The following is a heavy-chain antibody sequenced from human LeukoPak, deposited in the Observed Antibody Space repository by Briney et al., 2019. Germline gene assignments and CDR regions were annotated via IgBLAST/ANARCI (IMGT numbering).Heavy chain of an antibody. J-gene: IGHJ4*02. CDR1: GYTFTSFD. Sequence: ASVKVSCKASGYTFTSFDMNWVRQATGQGLEWMGWMNPNTGNTGYAQKFRGRVTMTRNTSIRTAYMELSSLSSEDTAVYYCARKFLGSRGYYFDYWGQGTLVTVSS. V-gene: IGHV1-8*01. CDR2: MNPNTGNT. D-gene: IGHD3-10*01. CDR3: ARKFLGSRGYYFDY.